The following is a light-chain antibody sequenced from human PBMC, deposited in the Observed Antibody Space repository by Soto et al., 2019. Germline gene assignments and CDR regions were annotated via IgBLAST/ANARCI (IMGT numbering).Light chain of an antibody. CDR2: GAS. J-gene: IGKJ4*01. CDR1: QSVSSSY. V-gene: IGKV3-20*01. Sequence: EIVLTQSPGTLSLSPGERATLSRRASQSVSSSYLAWYQQKPGQAPRLLIYGASSRATGIPDRFSGSGSGTDFTLTISRLEPEDVAVYYWQQYGSSPGAFGGGTKVESK. CDR3: QQYGSSPGA.